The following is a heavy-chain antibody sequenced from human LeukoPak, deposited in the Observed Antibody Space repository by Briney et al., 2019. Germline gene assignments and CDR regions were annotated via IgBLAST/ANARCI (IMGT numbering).Heavy chain of an antibody. Sequence: SETLSLTCTVSGGSISSSSYYWGWIRQPPGKGLEWIGSIYYSGSTYYNPSLKSRVTIFVDTSKNQFSLKLSSVTAADTAVYSCARQKSYGYGAFDYWGRGTLVTVSP. CDR1: GGSISSSSYY. CDR2: IYYSGST. J-gene: IGHJ4*02. V-gene: IGHV4-39*01. CDR3: ARQKSYGYGAFDY. D-gene: IGHD5-18*01.